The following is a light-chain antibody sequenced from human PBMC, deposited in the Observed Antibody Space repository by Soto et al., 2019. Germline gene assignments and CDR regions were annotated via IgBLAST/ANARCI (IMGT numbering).Light chain of an antibody. CDR2: AAS. CDR3: QQLNSYPLT. CDR1: QGISSY. Sequence: IQMTQSPSSLSASIGDRVSITCRASQGISSYLAWYQQKPGKAPKLLIYAASTLQSGVPSRFSGTGSGTEFTLTISSLQPEDFATYYCQQLNSYPLTFGRGTKVDIK. J-gene: IGKJ4*01. V-gene: IGKV1-9*01.